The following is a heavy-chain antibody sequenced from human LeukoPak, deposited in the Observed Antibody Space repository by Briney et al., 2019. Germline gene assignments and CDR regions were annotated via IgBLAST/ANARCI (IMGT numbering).Heavy chain of an antibody. V-gene: IGHV1-8*03. D-gene: IGHD3-10*01. CDR1: GYTFTNYD. J-gene: IGHJ5*02. Sequence: GASVKVSCKASGYTFTNYDINWVRQATGQGLEWMGWMNPNSGNTGYAQKFQGRVTITRNTSISTAYMELSSLRSEDTAVYYCAREVNGDFNWFDPWGQGTLVTVSS. CDR2: MNPNSGNT. CDR3: AREVNGDFNWFDP.